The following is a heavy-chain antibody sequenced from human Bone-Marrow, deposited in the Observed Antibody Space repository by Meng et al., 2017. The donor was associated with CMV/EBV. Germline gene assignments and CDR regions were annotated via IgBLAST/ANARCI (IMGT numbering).Heavy chain of an antibody. V-gene: IGHV3-74*01. CDR2: INSDGNNP. J-gene: IGHJ5*02. Sequence: CAASGFTFSDYLMHWVRQATGKELVWDSRINSDGNNPIYADSVKSRFTISRDNAKDTLYLQMNSLRAEDTAVYYCVRDRGQTNWFDPWGQGTLVTVSS. CDR3: VRDRGQTNWFDP. CDR1: GFTFSDYL.